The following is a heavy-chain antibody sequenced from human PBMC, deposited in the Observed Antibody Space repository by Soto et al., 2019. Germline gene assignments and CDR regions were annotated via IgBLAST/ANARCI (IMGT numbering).Heavy chain of an antibody. CDR3: ARDRRAVAGYFDY. D-gene: IGHD6-19*01. J-gene: IGHJ4*02. V-gene: IGHV4-59*01. CDR1: GGSISSYY. CDR2: IYYSGST. Sequence: SETLSLTCTVSGGSISSYYWSWIRQPPGKGLEWIGYIYYSGSTNYNPSLKSRVTISVDTSKNQFSLKLSSVTAADTAVYYCARDRRAVAGYFDYWGQGTLVTSPQ.